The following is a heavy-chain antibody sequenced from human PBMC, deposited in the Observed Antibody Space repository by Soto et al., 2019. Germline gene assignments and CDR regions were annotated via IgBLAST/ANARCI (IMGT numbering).Heavy chain of an antibody. D-gene: IGHD3-22*01. J-gene: IGHJ4*02. CDR1: GGSISSSTYY. V-gene: IGHV4-39*01. CDR2: IYYSGST. Sequence: QLQLQESGPGLVKPSEILSLTCTVSGGSISSSTYYWGWIRQPPGKGLEWIGSIYYSGSTYDNPSLKSRVTMSVDTSKNQFSLKLSSVTAADTAVYYCARRGYYDSSAHDYWGQGTLVTVSS. CDR3: ARRGYYDSSAHDY.